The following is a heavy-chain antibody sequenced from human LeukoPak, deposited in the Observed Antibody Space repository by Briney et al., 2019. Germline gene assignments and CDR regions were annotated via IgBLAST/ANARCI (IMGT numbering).Heavy chain of an antibody. V-gene: IGHV4-39*02. CDR1: GGSISSSSYY. Sequence: SETLSLTCTVSGGSISSSSYYWGWIRQPPGKGLEWIGSIYYSGSTYYNPSLKSRVTISVDTSKNQFSLKLSSVTAADTAVYYCARDSGTFDYWGQGTLVTVSS. CDR2: IYYSGST. CDR3: ARDSGTFDY. J-gene: IGHJ4*02. D-gene: IGHD3-10*01.